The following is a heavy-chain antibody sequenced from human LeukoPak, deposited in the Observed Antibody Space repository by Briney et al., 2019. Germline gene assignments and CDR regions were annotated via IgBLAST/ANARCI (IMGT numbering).Heavy chain of an antibody. CDR3: ARDEDIAGDY. V-gene: IGHV3-23*01. J-gene: IGHJ4*02. CDR1: GFTFSNYA. CDR2: ISGSGGST. Sequence: GGSLRLSCAASGFTFSNYAMSWVRQAPGKGLEWVSAISGSGGSTYYADSVKGRFTISRDNSKNSLYLQMNSLRAEDTAVYYCARDEDIAGDYWGQGTLVTVSS. D-gene: IGHD5-12*01.